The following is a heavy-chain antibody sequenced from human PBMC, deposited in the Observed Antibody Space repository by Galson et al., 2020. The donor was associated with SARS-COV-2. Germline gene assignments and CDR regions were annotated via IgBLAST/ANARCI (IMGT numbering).Heavy chain of an antibody. J-gene: IGHJ4*02. D-gene: IGHD7-27*01. V-gene: IGHV3-13*01. Sequence: GESLKISCAASGFTFSSYDMHWVRQATGKGLEWVSAIGTAGDTYYPGSVKGRFTISRDNAENSLSLQMTSLSVEDTAVYYCVRHALVEFQFVFNWGSSTISGGPVWGRGTLVIV. CDR1: GFTFSSYD. CDR3: VRHALVEFQFVFNWGSSTISGGPV. CDR2: IGTAGDT.